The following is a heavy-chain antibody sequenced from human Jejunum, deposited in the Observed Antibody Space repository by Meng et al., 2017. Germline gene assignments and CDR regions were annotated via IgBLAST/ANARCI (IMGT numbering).Heavy chain of an antibody. V-gene: IGHV3-33*01. Sequence: GESGGGVVQPGKSLRLSCAASGFNFTNDGMHWVRQAPGKGLEWVAVIWHDGSKVFYADSVRGRFTISRDNSHNTVDLQMNSVRVDDTAVYFCLRGRDYWGQGTLVTVSS. J-gene: IGHJ4*02. CDR3: LRGRDY. D-gene: IGHD3-10*01. CDR1: GFNFTNDG. CDR2: IWHDGSKV.